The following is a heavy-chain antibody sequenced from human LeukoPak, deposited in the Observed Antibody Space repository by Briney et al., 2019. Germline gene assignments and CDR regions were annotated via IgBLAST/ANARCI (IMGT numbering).Heavy chain of an antibody. CDR2: INPNSGGT. CDR1: GYTFTGYF. D-gene: IGHD6-13*01. CDR3: ERAQSLTAPAGTFANS. Sequence: VASVKVSCKASGYTFTGYFLHWVRRAPGQGFEWMGWINPNSGGTYYTQRFQGRVTMTRDTSISTAYMELSSLRSDDTAVYYCERAQSLTAPAGTFANSWGQGTLVTVSS. V-gene: IGHV1-2*02. J-gene: IGHJ4*02.